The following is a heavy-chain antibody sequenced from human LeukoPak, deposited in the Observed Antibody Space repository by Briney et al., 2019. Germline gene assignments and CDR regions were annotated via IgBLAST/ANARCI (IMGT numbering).Heavy chain of an antibody. CDR2: IIPILGIA. CDR1: GGTFSSYA. Sequence: GASVKVSCKASGGTFSSYAISWVRQAPGQGLEWMGRIIPILGIANYAQKFQGRVTITADKSTSTAYMELSSLRSEDTAVYYCARDPVAYCSGGSCYSGWGQGTLVTVSS. D-gene: IGHD2-15*01. V-gene: IGHV1-69*04. CDR3: ARDPVAYCSGGSCYSG. J-gene: IGHJ4*02.